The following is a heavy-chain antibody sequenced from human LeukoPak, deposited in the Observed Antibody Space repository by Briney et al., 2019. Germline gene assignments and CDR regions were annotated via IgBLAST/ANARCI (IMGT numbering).Heavy chain of an antibody. Sequence: SEPLSLTCTVSGVSISRYYWTWIRQPAGKGLEGNGRIYTTGSTNYNPSLKSRVTMSVDTSQSQFSLKLSSVTAADTAMYYCARTLYYGDFADDAFDIWGQGTMVTVSS. D-gene: IGHD4-17*01. J-gene: IGHJ3*02. CDR3: ARTLYYGDFADDAFDI. CDR1: GVSISRYY. CDR2: IYTTGST. V-gene: IGHV4-4*07.